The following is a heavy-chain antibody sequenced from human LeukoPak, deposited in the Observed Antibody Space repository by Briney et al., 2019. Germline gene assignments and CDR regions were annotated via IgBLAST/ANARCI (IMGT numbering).Heavy chain of an antibody. CDR3: AKAPPYSSGWFQYYFDY. J-gene: IGHJ4*02. CDR2: ISGGVGYT. Sequence: GGSLRLSCAVSGFTLSSYDMTWVRQAPGKGLEWVSTISGGVGYTYYADSVKGRFTISRDTSKNTLFLQMNSLRAEDTALYYCAKAPPYSSGWFQYYFDYWGQGTLVTVSS. D-gene: IGHD6-19*01. V-gene: IGHV3-23*01. CDR1: GFTLSSYD.